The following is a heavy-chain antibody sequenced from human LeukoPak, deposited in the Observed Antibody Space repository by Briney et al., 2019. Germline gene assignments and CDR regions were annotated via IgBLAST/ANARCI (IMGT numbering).Heavy chain of an antibody. CDR2: INHSGST. J-gene: IGHJ6*02. V-gene: IGHV4-34*01. Sequence: PSETLSLTCAVYGGSFSGYYWSWIRQPPGKGLEWIGEINHSGSTNYNPSLKSRVTISVDTSKNQFSLKLSSVTAADTAVYYCPSRITMVRGVITSSYYYGMDVWGQGTTVTVSS. CDR3: PSRITMVRGVITSSYYYGMDV. CDR1: GGSFSGYY. D-gene: IGHD3-10*01.